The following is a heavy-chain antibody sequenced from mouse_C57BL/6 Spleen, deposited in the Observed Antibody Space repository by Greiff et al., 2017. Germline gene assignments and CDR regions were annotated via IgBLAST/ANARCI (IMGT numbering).Heavy chain of an antibody. D-gene: IGHD1-1*01. CDR1: GFTFSDYG. CDR3: AMKPYYGSSYWYFDF. CDR2: ISSGSSTI. Sequence: DVKLVESGGGLVKPGGSLKLSCAASGFTFSDYGMHWVRQAPEKGLEWVAYISSGSSTIYYADTVKGRFTIYRANAKNTLFLQMTSLRSEDTSMYYCAMKPYYGSSYWYFDFWGTGTTVTVSS. J-gene: IGHJ1*03. V-gene: IGHV5-17*01.